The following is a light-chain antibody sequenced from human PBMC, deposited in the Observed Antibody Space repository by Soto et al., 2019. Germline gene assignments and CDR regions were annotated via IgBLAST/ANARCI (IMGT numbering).Light chain of an antibody. CDR3: QQSYSAS. V-gene: IGKV1-39*01. J-gene: IGKJ4*01. CDR2: AAS. CDR1: QSISNH. Sequence: DIQMTQSPSSLSASVEDRVIITCRASQSISNHLNWYQQKPGKAPKLLIFAASSLQSGVPSRFSGSGSGTDFTLTISSLLPEDFATYYCQQSYSASFGGGTKVDIK.